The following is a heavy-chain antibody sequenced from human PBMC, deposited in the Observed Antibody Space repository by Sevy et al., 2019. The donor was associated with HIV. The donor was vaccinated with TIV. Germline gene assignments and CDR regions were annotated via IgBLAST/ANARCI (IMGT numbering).Heavy chain of an antibody. CDR2: INPNSGGT. CDR3: AREGSDDRSGYYYYYKGMDV. CDR1: GYTFTGYY. D-gene: IGHD3-22*01. Sequence: ASVKVSCKASGYTFTGYYIQWVRQAPGQGLEWMGRINPNSGGTNYAQKFQGRVTMTRDTSISTAYMELTRLSSDDTAVYYCAREGSDDRSGYYYYYKGMDVWGQGTTVTVSS. J-gene: IGHJ6*02. V-gene: IGHV1-2*06.